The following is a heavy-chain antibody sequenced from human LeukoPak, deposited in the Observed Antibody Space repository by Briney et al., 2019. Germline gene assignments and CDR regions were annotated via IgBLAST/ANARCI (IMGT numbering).Heavy chain of an antibody. J-gene: IGHJ4*02. D-gene: IGHD5-24*01. V-gene: IGHV3-7*04. CDR1: GFPFSSYW. Sequence: GGSLRLSCVASGFPFSSYWMTWVRQAPGKGLEWVPNIKQDGSKKSYVDSVKGRFTISRDNAKNSLYLQMNSLRAEDTAIYYCTRVGYIDEGIDYWGQGTLVTVSS. CDR2: IKQDGSKK. CDR3: TRVGYIDEGIDY.